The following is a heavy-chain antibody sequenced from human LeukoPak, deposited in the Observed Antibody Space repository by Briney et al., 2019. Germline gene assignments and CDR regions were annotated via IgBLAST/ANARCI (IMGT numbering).Heavy chain of an antibody. J-gene: IGHJ4*02. V-gene: IGHV3-23*01. D-gene: IGHD2-15*01. CDR3: AKGSAPSRPYHFDF. CDR1: EFTFSRYA. Sequence: PGGSLRLSCAASEFTFSRYAMSWLRQAPGRGLEWVAAITNRGDDTWYADSVKGRFTISRDNSRNTLFLQVNSLRAEDMAVYYCAKGSAPSRPYHFDFWGQGSLVTVSS. CDR2: ITNRGDDT.